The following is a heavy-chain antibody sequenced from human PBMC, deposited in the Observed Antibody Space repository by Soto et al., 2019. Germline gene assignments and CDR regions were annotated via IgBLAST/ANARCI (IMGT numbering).Heavy chain of an antibody. Sequence: GASVKVSCKASGGTFSSYAISWVRQAPGQGLEWMGGIIPIFGTANYAQKFQGRVTITADESTSTAYMELSSLRSEDTAVYYCARHVSVDSGYDFPQYYFDYWGQGTLVTVSS. CDR1: GGTFSSYA. CDR3: ARHVSVDSGYDFPQYYFDY. CDR2: IIPIFGTA. V-gene: IGHV1-69*13. D-gene: IGHD5-12*01. J-gene: IGHJ4*02.